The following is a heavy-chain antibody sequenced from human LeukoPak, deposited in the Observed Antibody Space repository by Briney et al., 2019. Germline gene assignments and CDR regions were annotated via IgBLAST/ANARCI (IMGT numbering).Heavy chain of an antibody. J-gene: IGHJ4*02. V-gene: IGHV4-4*07. CDR2: IYTSGST. CDR3: TITMVRGVIITPYYFDY. D-gene: IGHD3-10*01. CDR1: GGSISSYY. Sequence: ASETLSLTCTVSGGSISSYYWSWIRQPAGKGLEWIGRIYTSGSTNYNPSLKSRVTMSVDTSKNQFSLKLSSVTAADTAVYYCTITMVRGVIITPYYFDYWGQGTLVTVSS.